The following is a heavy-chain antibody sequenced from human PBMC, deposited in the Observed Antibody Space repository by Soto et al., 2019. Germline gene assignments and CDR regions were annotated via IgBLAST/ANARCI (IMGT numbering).Heavy chain of an antibody. CDR2: IYYSGST. CDR1: GGSISSGDYY. Sequence: SETLSLTCTVSGGSISSGDYYWSWIRQPPGKGLEWIGYIYYSGSTYYNPSLKSRVTISIDTSKNQFSLKLSSVTAADTAVYYCARGRITMVRGVKPKGWFDPWGREPWSPSP. D-gene: IGHD3-10*01. CDR3: ARGRITMVRGVKPKGWFDP. V-gene: IGHV4-30-4*01. J-gene: IGHJ5*02.